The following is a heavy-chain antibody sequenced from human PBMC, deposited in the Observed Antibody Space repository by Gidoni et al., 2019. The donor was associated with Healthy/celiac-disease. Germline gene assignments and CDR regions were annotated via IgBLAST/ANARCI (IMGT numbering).Heavy chain of an antibody. V-gene: IGHV3-21*01. J-gene: IGHJ6*02. CDR2: ISSSSSYI. CDR1: GFTFSSYS. CDR3: ARGEDSSGWYGNYYYYYGMDV. D-gene: IGHD6-19*01. Sequence: EVQLVESGGGLVKPGGSLRLPCAASGFTFSSYSMYWVRQAPGKGLEWFSSISSSSSYIYYADSVKGRFTISRDNAKNSLYLQMNSLRAEDTAVYYCARGEDSSGWYGNYYYYYGMDVWGQGTTVTVSS.